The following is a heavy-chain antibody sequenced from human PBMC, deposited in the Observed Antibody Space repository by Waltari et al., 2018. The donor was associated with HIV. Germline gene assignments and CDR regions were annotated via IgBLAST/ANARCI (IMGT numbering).Heavy chain of an antibody. J-gene: IGHJ4*02. Sequence: QVQLVQTGDEVKKPGAAVTLSCQDSGYTRRELSMHWVRQAAGKGFEWMGGFDPEEGEAIYAQKFQGRVTMTEDTSTDTAYMEVANLKFEDTAVYYCTAGEPPGGYWGQGTLVTVSS. V-gene: IGHV1-24*01. CDR1: GYTRRELS. D-gene: IGHD1-1*01. CDR2: FDPEEGEA. CDR3: TAGEPPGGY.